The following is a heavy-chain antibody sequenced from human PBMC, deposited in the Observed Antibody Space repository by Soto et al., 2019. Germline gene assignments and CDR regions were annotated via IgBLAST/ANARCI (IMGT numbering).Heavy chain of an antibody. V-gene: IGHV3-33*01. J-gene: IGHJ4*02. CDR2: IWYDGSNK. CDR3: ARESLAVDGRGFDY. D-gene: IGHD6-19*01. Sequence: SLRLSCAASGFTFISYGMHWVRQSPGKGLEWVAVIWYDGSNKYYSDSVKGRFTISRDNSKNTLYLQMNSLRAEDTAVYYCARESLAVDGRGFDYWGKGTLITVSS. CDR1: GFTFISYG.